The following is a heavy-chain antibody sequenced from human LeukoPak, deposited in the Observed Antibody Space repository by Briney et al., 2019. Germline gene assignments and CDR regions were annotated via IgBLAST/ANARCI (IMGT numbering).Heavy chain of an antibody. V-gene: IGHV3-23*01. Sequence: GGSLRLSCAASGFPFSSYAMSWVRQAPGKGLEWVSAIVGGGETTFYADSVKGRFTISRDNSKNTLYLQMNSLSAEDTAVYYCAKKAGGPYTTNGYFDYWGQGTLVTVSS. J-gene: IGHJ4*02. CDR1: GFPFSSYA. CDR2: IVGGGETT. CDR3: AKKAGGPYTTNGYFDY. D-gene: IGHD2-8*01.